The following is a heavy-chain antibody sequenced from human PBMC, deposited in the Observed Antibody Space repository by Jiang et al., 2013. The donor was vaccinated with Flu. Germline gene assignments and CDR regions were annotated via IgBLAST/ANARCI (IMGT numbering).Heavy chain of an antibody. CDR3: AKASYENYYFDY. Sequence: QLVESGGGVVQPGGSLRLSCAASGFTFSSYGMHWVRQAPGKGLEWVAIIRYDGSNKYYADSVKGRFTISRDNSKNTLYLQMNSPRAEDTAVYYCAKASYENYYFDYWGQGTLVTVSS. J-gene: IGHJ4*02. CDR1: GFTFSSYG. D-gene: IGHD3-22*01. CDR2: IRYDGSNK. V-gene: IGHV3-30*02.